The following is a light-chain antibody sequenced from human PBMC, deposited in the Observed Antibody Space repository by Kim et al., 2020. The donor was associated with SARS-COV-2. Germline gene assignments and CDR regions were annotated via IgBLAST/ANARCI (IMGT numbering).Light chain of an antibody. Sequence: ECQGQTASSTCSGDKVGEKDGCWYQTKPGQSPVMGIYKDSKRPAGIPERFSGSNSGNTATLTISGTQAMDEADYYCQAWDSSTAVFGGGTQLTVL. CDR2: KDS. J-gene: IGLJ3*02. CDR3: QAWDSSTAV. CDR1: KVGEKD. V-gene: IGLV3-1*01.